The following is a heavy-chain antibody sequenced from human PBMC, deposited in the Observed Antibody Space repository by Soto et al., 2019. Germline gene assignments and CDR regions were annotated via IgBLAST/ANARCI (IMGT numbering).Heavy chain of an antibody. Sequence: TLSLTCTVSCGSTSSDNYCSWIRQPPGKGLEWIGHIYYSGNTDYNPSLKSRLAISIDTSKNQFSLKLSSVTAADTAVYFCAREGGESSDGLYYFDSWGQGSLVTVS. J-gene: IGHJ4*02. V-gene: IGHV4-30-4*01. D-gene: IGHD3-16*01. CDR2: IYYSGNT. CDR1: CGSTSSDNY. CDR3: AREGGESSDGLYYFDS.